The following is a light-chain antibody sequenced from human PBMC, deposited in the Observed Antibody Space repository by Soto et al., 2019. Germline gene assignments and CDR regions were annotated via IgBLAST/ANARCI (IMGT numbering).Light chain of an antibody. J-gene: IGLJ1*01. CDR3: CSYAGSSTS. Sequence: QSVLTQPASVSGSPGQSITISCTGTSSDVGSYNLVSWYQQHPGKAPKLMIYEGSKRPSGVSNRFSGSKSGNTASLTISGLKAEDEDDYYCCSYAGSSTSFGTGTKVTV. V-gene: IGLV2-23*01. CDR1: SSDVGSYNL. CDR2: EGS.